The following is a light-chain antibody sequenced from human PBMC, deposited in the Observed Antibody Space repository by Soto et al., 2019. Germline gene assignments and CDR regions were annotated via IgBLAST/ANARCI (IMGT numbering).Light chain of an antibody. J-gene: IGLJ2*01. CDR1: SSNIGRNT. V-gene: IGLV1-44*01. CDR2: GNN. CDR3: AAWDDSLNGYVV. Sequence: QSVLTQPPSASGTPGQRGTISCSGSSSNIGRNTVNWYQQLPGTAPKLLIYGNNQRPSGVPDRFSGSKSGTSASLAISGLQSEDEAAYYCAAWDDSLNGYVVFGGGTKLTVL.